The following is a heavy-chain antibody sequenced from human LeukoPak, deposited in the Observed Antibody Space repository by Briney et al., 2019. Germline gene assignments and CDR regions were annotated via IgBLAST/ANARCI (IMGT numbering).Heavy chain of an antibody. J-gene: IGHJ5*02. CDR3: ARDQDDYGDYNWFDP. Sequence: PGGSLRLSCAASGFTFSDYYMSWIRQAPGKGLEWVSYISSSGSTIYYADSVKGRFTISRDNAKNSLYLQMNSPRAEDTAVYYCARDQDDYGDYNWFDPWGQGTLVTVSS. CDR1: GFTFSDYY. CDR2: ISSSGSTI. D-gene: IGHD4-17*01. V-gene: IGHV3-11*04.